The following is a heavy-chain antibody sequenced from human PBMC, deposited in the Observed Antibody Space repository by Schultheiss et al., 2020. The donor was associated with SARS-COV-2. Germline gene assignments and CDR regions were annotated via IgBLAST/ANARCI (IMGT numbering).Heavy chain of an antibody. CDR3: ARDTSYSSSWYDY. CDR1: GFTFSSYA. J-gene: IGHJ4*02. D-gene: IGHD6-13*01. CDR2: ISSSGSTI. Sequence: GGSLRLSCAASGFTFSSYAMNWVRQAPGKGLEWVSYISSSGSTIYYADSVKGRFTISRDNAKNTLYLQMNSLRAEDTAVYYCARDTSYSSSWYDYWGQGTLVTVSS. V-gene: IGHV3-48*04.